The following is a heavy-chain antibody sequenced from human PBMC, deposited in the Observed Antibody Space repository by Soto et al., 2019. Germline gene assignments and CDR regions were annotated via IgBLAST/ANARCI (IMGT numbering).Heavy chain of an antibody. V-gene: IGHV3-48*03. CDR1: GFTFSSYE. J-gene: IGHJ3*02. Sequence: SLRLSCAASGFTFSSYEMNWVRQAPGKGLEWVSYISSSGSTIYYADSVKGRFTISRDNAKNSLYLQMNSLRAEDTAVYYCARDLTGTERDAFDIWGQGTMVTVSS. CDR3: ARDLTGTERDAFDI. D-gene: IGHD1-20*01. CDR2: ISSSGSTI.